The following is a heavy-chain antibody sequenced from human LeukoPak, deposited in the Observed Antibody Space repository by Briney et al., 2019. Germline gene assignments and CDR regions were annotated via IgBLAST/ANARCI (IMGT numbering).Heavy chain of an antibody. J-gene: IGHJ4*02. CDR2: IYYSGST. CDR3: ARAEYYFDY. V-gene: IGHV4-59*01. CDR1: GGSISSYY. Sequence: SETLALTCTVSGGSISSYYWSWIRQPPGKGLEWIGYIYYSGSTNYNPSLKSRVTISVDTSKNQFSLKLSSVTAADTAVYYCARAEYYFDYWGQGTLVTVSS.